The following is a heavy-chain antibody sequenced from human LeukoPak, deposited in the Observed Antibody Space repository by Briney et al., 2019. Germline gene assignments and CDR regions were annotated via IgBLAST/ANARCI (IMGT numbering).Heavy chain of an antibody. CDR1: GFTFSSYS. CDR2: ISSSGSTI. J-gene: IGHJ6*02. V-gene: IGHV3-48*02. D-gene: IGHD3-22*01. CDR3: ARGGSGYGDYYYFYAMDV. Sequence: GGSLRLSCAASGFTFSSYSMNWVRQAPGKGLEWVSYISSSGSTIYYADSVKGRFTISRDNAKNSLYLQMNSLRDEDTAVYYRARGGSGYGDYYYFYAMDVWGQGTTVTVSS.